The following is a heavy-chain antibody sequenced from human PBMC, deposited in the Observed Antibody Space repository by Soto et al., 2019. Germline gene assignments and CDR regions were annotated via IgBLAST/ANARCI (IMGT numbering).Heavy chain of an antibody. CDR3: ARYLAGTMGDY. J-gene: IGHJ4*02. CDR2: FYYGVST. CDR1: GGSISSSSHY. V-gene: IGHV4-39*01. D-gene: IGHD3-10*01. Sequence: QLQLQESGPGLVKPSETLSLTCTVSGGSISSSSHYWGWIRQPPGKGLEWIGSFYYGVSTHYNPSLKSRATISGDTSKNQFSLELSSVTAADTAVYYCARYLAGTMGDYWGQGTLVTVSS.